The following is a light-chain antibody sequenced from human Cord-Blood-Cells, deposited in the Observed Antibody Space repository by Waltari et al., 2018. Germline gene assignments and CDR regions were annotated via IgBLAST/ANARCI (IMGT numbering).Light chain of an antibody. J-gene: IGLJ3*02. Sequence: QSALTQPASVSGSPGQSLTISCTGTSSDVGGYNYVSCYQQHPGNAPKLMIYDVSNRPSGVSNRFSGSKSGNTASLTISGLQAEDEADYYCSSYTSSSTPWVFGGGTKLTVL. V-gene: IGLV2-14*01. CDR1: SSDVGGYNY. CDR2: DVS. CDR3: SSYTSSSTPWV.